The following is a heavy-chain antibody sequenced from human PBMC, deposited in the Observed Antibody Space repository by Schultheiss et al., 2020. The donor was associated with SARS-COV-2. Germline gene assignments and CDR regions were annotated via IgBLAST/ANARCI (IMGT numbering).Heavy chain of an antibody. J-gene: IGHJ4*02. Sequence: SETLSLTCAVSGYSITTGYFWGWIRQTPGKGLEWIGYIYYSGSTNYNPSLKSRVTISLDTSKNQFSLKLTSVTAADTAVYYCARGWNDFWSGFPPYFDYWGQGTLVTVSS. CDR1: GYSITTGYF. CDR3: ARGWNDFWSGFPPYFDY. CDR2: IYYSGST. V-gene: IGHV4-38-2*01. D-gene: IGHD3-3*01.